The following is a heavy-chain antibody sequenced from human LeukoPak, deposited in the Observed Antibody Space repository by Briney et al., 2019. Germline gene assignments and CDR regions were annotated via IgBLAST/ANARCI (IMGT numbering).Heavy chain of an antibody. CDR2: IYYTGIT. CDR3: ASARGWYSFDY. V-gene: IGHV4-39*01. D-gene: IGHD6-19*01. CDR1: GGSISGSDYY. J-gene: IGHJ4*02. Sequence: SETLSLTCTVSGGSISGSDYYWGWIRQPPGKGLEWIGSIYYTGITYYNPSLKSRLTISIDTSKNQFSLKLSSVTAADTAVYYCASARGWYSFDYWGQGTLVTVSS.